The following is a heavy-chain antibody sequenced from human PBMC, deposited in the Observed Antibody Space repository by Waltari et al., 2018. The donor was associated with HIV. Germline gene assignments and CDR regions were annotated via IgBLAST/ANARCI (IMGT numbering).Heavy chain of an antibody. D-gene: IGHD3-3*02. J-gene: IGHJ6*02. Sequence: EEQLFESGGGLVQPGGSLRLSCAASGFDFSKYVMNWVRQAPGNGIEWVSGISPASTNIYYGDSVKGRFTIYRDNSRSTLYLQMNGLRAEDTATYYCAKDHPGNYYHIYGMDVWGQGTTVSVTS. V-gene: IGHV3-23*01. CDR2: ISPASTNI. CDR3: AKDHPGNYYHIYGMDV. CDR1: GFDFSKYV.